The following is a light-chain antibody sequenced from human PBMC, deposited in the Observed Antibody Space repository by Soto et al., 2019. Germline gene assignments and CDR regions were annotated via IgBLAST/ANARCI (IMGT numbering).Light chain of an antibody. CDR3: QQYYSTPWT. Sequence: DIVMTQSPDSLAVSLGERATINCKSSQSVLYSSHNKNYLAWYQQKPGHPPKLLIYWASTRESGVPDRFSGSGSGTDFTRTISSLQAEDVAVYYCQQYYSTPWTFGQGTKVEIK. CDR2: WAS. CDR1: QSVLYSSHNKNY. V-gene: IGKV4-1*01. J-gene: IGKJ1*01.